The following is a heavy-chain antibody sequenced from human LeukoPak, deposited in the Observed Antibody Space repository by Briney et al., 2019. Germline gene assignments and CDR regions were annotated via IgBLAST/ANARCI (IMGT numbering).Heavy chain of an antibody. CDR3: ARDVVWGSYRSLHY. CDR1: GFTFSSYG. D-gene: IGHD3-16*02. J-gene: IGHJ4*02. CDR2: IRYDGSNK. Sequence: GGSLRLSCAASGFTFSSYGMHWVRQAPGKGLEWAAFIRYDGSNKYYADSVKGRFTISRDNSKNTLYLQMNSPRAEDTAVYYCARDVVWGSYRSLHYWGQGTLVTVSS. V-gene: IGHV3-30*02.